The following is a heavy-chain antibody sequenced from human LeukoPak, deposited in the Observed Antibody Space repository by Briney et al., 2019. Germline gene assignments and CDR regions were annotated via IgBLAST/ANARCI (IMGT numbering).Heavy chain of an antibody. D-gene: IGHD6-19*01. CDR2: IYYSGST. V-gene: IGHV4-59*08. J-gene: IGHJ3*02. CDR3: ARPHRDSSGWRDAFDI. Sequence: SETLSLTCTVSGGSISSYYWSWIRQPPGKGLEWIGYIYYSGSTNYNPSLKSRVTISVDTSKNQFSLKLSSVTAADTAVYYCARPHRDSSGWRDAFDIRGQGTMVTVSS. CDR1: GGSISSYY.